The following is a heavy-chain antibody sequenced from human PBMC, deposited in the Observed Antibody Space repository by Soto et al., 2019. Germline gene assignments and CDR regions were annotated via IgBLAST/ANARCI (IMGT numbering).Heavy chain of an antibody. D-gene: IGHD6-25*01. V-gene: IGHV4-30-4*01. CDR3: ARGAALNTYYNYYGMDV. CDR2: IYYSGSA. J-gene: IGHJ6*02. CDR1: GGTISSDDYY. Sequence: SETLSLTCTVSGGTISSDDYYWSWIRQPPGKGLEWIGYIYYSGSAYYTPSLQSRVSISIDTSKNQFSLKLTSVTATDTAVYFCARGAALNTYYNYYGMDVWGQGTTVTVSS.